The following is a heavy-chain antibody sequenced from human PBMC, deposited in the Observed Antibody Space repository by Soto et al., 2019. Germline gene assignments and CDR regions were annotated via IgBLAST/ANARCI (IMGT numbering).Heavy chain of an antibody. Sequence: SETLSLTCAVYGGSFSGYYWSWIRQPPGKGLEWIGEINHSGSTNYNPSLKSRVTISVDTSKNQFSLKLSSVTAADTAVYYCARFKYKNWFDPWGQGTLVTVSS. D-gene: IGHD1-20*01. V-gene: IGHV4-34*01. CDR2: INHSGST. J-gene: IGHJ5*02. CDR3: ARFKYKNWFDP. CDR1: GGSFSGYY.